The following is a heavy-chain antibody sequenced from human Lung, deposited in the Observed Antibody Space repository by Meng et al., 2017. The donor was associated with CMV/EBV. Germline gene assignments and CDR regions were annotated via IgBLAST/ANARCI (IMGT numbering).Heavy chain of an antibody. CDR3: AREAGTFPGGVDI. J-gene: IGHJ3*02. Sequence: GESXKISCAASEFTFSSHWIHWVRQAPGKGLVWVSHIRGDGKDIGYAGSVKGRFTISRDNAKNTAYLQMNSLRAEDTAVYYCAREAGTFPGGVDIWGQGTTVTVSS. CDR1: EFTFSSHW. D-gene: IGHD1-14*01. CDR2: IRGDGKDI. V-gene: IGHV3-74*01.